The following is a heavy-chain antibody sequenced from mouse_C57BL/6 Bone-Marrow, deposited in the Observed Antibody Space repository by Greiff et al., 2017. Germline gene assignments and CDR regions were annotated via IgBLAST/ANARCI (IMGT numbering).Heavy chain of an antibody. CDR2: ISYDGSN. CDR3: ARGTTTVVAHFDY. J-gene: IGHJ2*01. Sequence: ESGPGLVKPSQSLSLTCSVTGYSITSGYYWNWIRQFPGNKLEWMGYISYDGSNNYNPSLKNRISITRDTSKNQFFLKLNSVTTEDTATYYCARGTTTVVAHFDYWGQGTTLTVSS. CDR1: GYSITSGYY. V-gene: IGHV3-6*01. D-gene: IGHD1-1*01.